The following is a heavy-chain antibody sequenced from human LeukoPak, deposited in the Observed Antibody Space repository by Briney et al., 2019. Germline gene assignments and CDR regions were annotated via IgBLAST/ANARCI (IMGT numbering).Heavy chain of an antibody. V-gene: IGHV3-7*01. CDR2: IKQDGSEK. D-gene: IGHD6-13*01. Sequence: PGGSLRLSCAASGFTFSSYWMSWVRQAPGKGLEWVANIKQDGSEKYYVDSVKGRFTISGDNAKNSLYLQMNSLRAEDTAVYYCARQGAAGKKSCYYYYMDVWGKGTTVTVSS. CDR3: ARQGAAGKKSCYYYYMDV. CDR1: GFTFSSYW. J-gene: IGHJ6*03.